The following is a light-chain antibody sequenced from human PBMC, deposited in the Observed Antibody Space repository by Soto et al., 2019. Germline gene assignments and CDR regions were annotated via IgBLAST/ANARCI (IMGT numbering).Light chain of an antibody. CDR3: LLYSGGYV. V-gene: IGLV7-46*01. Sequence: AVVTQEPSLTVSPGGTVTLTCGSSTGAVATGHYAYWFHQKPGQAPRPLIYDTYNRFSWTPARFSGSLLGGKAALTLSGAQPEDEADYYCLLYSGGYVFGPGTKVTVL. CDR1: TGAVATGHY. J-gene: IGLJ1*01. CDR2: DTY.